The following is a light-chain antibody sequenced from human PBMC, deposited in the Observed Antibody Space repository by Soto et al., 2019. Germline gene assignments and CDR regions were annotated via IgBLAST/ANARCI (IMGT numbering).Light chain of an antibody. Sequence: EIVLTQSPATLSLSPVERATLSFRASQIVSSYLAWYQQKPGQAPRLPIYDASNRATGIPARFSGSGSGPDFTLTISSLEPEDFAVYYCQQRSNWPTFRQGTRLEIK. CDR2: DAS. J-gene: IGKJ5*01. CDR3: QQRSNWPT. CDR1: QIVSSY. V-gene: IGKV3-11*01.